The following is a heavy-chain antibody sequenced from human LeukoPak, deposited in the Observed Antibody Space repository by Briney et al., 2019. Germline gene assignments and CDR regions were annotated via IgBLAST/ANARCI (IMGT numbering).Heavy chain of an antibody. J-gene: IGHJ3*02. V-gene: IGHV3-9*01. D-gene: IGHD1-26*01. CDR3: AKGVGATFDAFDI. CDR2: ISWNSGSI. CDR1: GFTFDDYA. Sequence: GGSLRLSCAASGFTFDDYAMHWVRQARGKGLEWVSGISWNSGSIGYADSVKGRFTISRDNAKNSLYLQMNSLRAEDTALYYCAKGVGATFDAFDIWGQGTMVTASS.